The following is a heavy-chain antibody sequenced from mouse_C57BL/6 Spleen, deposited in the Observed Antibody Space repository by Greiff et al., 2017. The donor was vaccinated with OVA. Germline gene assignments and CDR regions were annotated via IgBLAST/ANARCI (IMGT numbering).Heavy chain of an antibody. CDR1: GYTFTSYW. CDR3: ARYDGSHYYAMDY. D-gene: IGHD2-3*01. V-gene: IGHV1-55*01. J-gene: IGHJ4*01. CDR2: IYPGSGST. Sequence: QVQLQQPGAELVKPGASVKMSCKASGYTFTSYWITWVKQRPGPGLEWIGDIYPGSGSTNYNEKFKSKATLTVDTSSSTAYMQLSSLTSEDSAVYYCARYDGSHYYAMDYWGQGTSVTVSS.